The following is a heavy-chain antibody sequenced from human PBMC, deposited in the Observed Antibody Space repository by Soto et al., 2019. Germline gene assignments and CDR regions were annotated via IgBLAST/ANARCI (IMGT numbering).Heavy chain of an antibody. CDR2: ISYDGSNK. CDR3: ARDREDIVVVPATPKERTADAFDI. D-gene: IGHD2-2*01. CDR1: GFTFSSYA. V-gene: IGHV3-30-3*01. Sequence: QVQLVESGGGVVQPGRSLRLSCAASGFTFSSYAMHWVRQAPGKGLEWVAVISYDGSNKYYADSVKGRFTISRDNSKNTMYLQRNSLRAEDTAVYYCARDREDIVVVPATPKERTADAFDIWGQGTMVTVSS. J-gene: IGHJ3*02.